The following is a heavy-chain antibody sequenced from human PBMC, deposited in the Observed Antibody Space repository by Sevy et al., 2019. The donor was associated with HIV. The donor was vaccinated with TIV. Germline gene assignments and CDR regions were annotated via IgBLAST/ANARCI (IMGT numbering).Heavy chain of an antibody. D-gene: IGHD6-13*01. J-gene: IGHJ4*02. Sequence: GGSLRLSCAASRFTFSGYAMHWVRQAPGQGLKWVAAISYDGSIKYYADSVKGRLTISRDNSKNTLYLQMNSLRAEDTAVYYCAKDPGYSSDWYALAFYFDYWGQGTLVTVSS. CDR3: AKDPGYSSDWYALAFYFDY. CDR1: RFTFSGYA. V-gene: IGHV3-30*18. CDR2: ISYDGSIK.